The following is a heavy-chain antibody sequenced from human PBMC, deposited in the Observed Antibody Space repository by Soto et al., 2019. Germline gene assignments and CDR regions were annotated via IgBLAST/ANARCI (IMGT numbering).Heavy chain of an antibody. CDR3: VEGQPGDISAH. CDR1: GFSFSTSGVG. CDR2: IYWDDDK. V-gene: IGHV2-5*02. J-gene: IGHJ1*01. Sequence: SGATPINPTQTLTLTCTFSGFSFSTSGVGVGWIRQPPGKALEWLALIYWDDDKRYSPSLKSRLTITKATSKNQVVLTMTNMDPVDTASYYCVEGQPGDISAHWGQGTLVTVSS. D-gene: IGHD3-9*01.